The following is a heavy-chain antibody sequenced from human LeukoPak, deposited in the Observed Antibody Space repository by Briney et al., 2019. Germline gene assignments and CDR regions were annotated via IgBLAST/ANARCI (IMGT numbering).Heavy chain of an antibody. CDR1: GGSISSSNW. V-gene: IGHV4-4*02. CDR2: TYNIGST. CDR3: ARHSTFFGVVIIKGRVRGPLDY. D-gene: IGHD3-3*01. J-gene: IGHJ4*02. Sequence: SETLSLTCAVSGGSISSSNWWSWVRQPPGKGLEGIGETYNIGSTNYNPSLKSRVTISVDKSKNQFSLKLSSVTAADTAVYYCARHSTFFGVVIIKGRVRGPLDYWGQGTLVTVSS.